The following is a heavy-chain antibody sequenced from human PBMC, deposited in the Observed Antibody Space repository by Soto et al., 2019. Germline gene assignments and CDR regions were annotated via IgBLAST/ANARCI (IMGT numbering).Heavy chain of an antibody. V-gene: IGHV3-7*01. CDR2: IKEDGSEQ. D-gene: IGHD4-17*01. CDR1: GFNFRRYW. Sequence: EVQLVESGGGLVQPGGSLRLSCAASGFNFRRYWMSWVRQAPGKGLEWVANIKEDGSEQYYVDSVKGRFTIFRDNAKNSLSLQMNSLRAEDTAIYYCARDPTASYGDSLLFDYLGQGTLVIVSS. CDR3: ARDPTASYGDSLLFDY. J-gene: IGHJ4*02.